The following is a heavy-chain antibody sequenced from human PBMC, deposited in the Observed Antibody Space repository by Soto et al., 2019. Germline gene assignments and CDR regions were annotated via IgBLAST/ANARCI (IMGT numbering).Heavy chain of an antibody. CDR1: GFTFRNG. CDR3: ARVSSSYNYYYYYYMDV. D-gene: IGHD6-6*01. J-gene: IGHJ6*03. CDR2: IKQDGSEK. V-gene: IGHV3-7*01. Sequence: EVQLVESGGGLVQPGGSLRLSCAASGFTFRNGLCWVRQAPGRGLEGVANIKQDGSEKYYVDSVKGRFTISRDNAKNSLYLQMNSLRAEDTAVYYCARVSSSYNYYYYYYMDVWGKGTTVTVSS.